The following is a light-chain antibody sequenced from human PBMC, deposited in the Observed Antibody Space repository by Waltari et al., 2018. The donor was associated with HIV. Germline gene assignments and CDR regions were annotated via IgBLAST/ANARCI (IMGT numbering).Light chain of an antibody. CDR1: SYNIGRNI. V-gene: IGLV1-44*01. Sequence: QSVLTQPPSASGTPGQWVTLPCSGSSYNIGRNIVNWYQQFPGTAPKVLIYKNDQRPSGVPDRFSGSKSGTSASLAISGLQSEDEADYYCAAWDDSLNGPNWVFGGGTKLTVL. CDR2: KND. CDR3: AAWDDSLNGPNWV. J-gene: IGLJ3*02.